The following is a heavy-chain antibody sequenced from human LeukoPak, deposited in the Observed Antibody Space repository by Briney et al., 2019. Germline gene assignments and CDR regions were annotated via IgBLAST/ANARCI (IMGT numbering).Heavy chain of an antibody. CDR2: IYPGDSDT. V-gene: IGHV5-51*01. CDR1: GYSFTSYW. J-gene: IGHJ3*02. D-gene: IGHD6-19*01. CDR3: ARRVGLGSSGWYSDAFDM. Sequence: GESLKISCKGSGYSFTSYWIGWVRQMPGKGLEWMGIIYPGDSDTRYSPSFQGQVTISADKSISTAYLQWSSLKASDTAMYYCARRVGLGSSGWYSDAFDMWGQGTMVTVSS.